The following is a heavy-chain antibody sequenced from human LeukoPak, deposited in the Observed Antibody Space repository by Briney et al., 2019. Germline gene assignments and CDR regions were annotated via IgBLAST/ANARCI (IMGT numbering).Heavy chain of an antibody. CDR3: AKSSGDYDILTGYYEDY. J-gene: IGHJ4*02. V-gene: IGHV3-23*01. D-gene: IGHD3-9*01. CDR1: GFTVSSNY. Sequence: GGSLRLSCAASGFTVSSNYMSWVRQAPGKGLEWVSAISGSGGSTYYADSVKGRFTISRDNSKNTLYLQMNSLRAEDTAVYYCAKSSGDYDILTGYYEDYWGQGTLVTVSS. CDR2: ISGSGGST.